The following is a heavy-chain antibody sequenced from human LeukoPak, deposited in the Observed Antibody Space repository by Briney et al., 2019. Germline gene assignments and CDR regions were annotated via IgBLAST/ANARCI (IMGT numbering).Heavy chain of an antibody. CDR2: ISSSGSTI. J-gene: IGHJ3*02. V-gene: IGHV3-11*01. CDR1: GFTFSDYY. CDR3: ARAGGGAYDFWSGYAFDI. D-gene: IGHD3-3*01. Sequence: GGSLRLSCAASGFTFSDYYMSWIRQAPGKGLEWVSYISSSGSTIYYADSVKGQFTISRDNAKNSLYLQMNSLRAEDTAVYYCARAGGGAYDFWSGYAFDIWGQGTMVTVSS.